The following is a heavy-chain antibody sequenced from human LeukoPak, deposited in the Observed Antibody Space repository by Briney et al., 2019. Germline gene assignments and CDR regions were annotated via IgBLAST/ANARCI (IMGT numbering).Heavy chain of an antibody. CDR2: IIPIFGTA. V-gene: IGHV1-69*05. J-gene: IGHJ4*02. D-gene: IGHD3-22*01. CDR3: ARDDDSSGYYYN. Sequence: ASVKVSCKASGGTFSSYAISWVRQAPGRGLEWMGGIIPIFGTANYAQKFQGRVTITTDESTSTAYMAVSSLRSEDTAVYYCARDDDSSGYYYNWGQGTLVTVSS. CDR1: GGTFSSYA.